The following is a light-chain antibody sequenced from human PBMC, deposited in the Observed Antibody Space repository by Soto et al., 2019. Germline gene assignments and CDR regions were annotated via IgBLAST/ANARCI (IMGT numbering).Light chain of an antibody. V-gene: IGKV2-28*01. CDR1: QSLLHSNGYNY. CDR3: MQSLQTPIT. CDR2: LGS. J-gene: IGKJ5*01. Sequence: DIVMTQSPLSLPVTPGEPASISCRSSQSLLHSNGYNYLDWYLQKPGQSPQLLIYLGSTRASGVPNRFSGSASGTDFTLKISKVEAEDVGVYYCMQSLQTPITFGQGTRLEIK.